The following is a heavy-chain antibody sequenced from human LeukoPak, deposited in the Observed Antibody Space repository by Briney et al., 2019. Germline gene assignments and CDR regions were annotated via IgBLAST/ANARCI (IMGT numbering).Heavy chain of an antibody. V-gene: IGHV4-59*01. CDR3: AGVKRTMPPYYFDY. J-gene: IGHJ4*02. Sequence: SSETLSLTCTVSGGSISSYYWSWIRQPPGKGLEWIGYIYYSGSTNYNPSLKSRVTISVDTSKNQFSLKLSSVTAADTAVYYCAGVKRTMPPYYFDYWGQGTLVTVSS. CDR1: GGSISSYY. CDR2: IYYSGST. D-gene: IGHD2-2*01.